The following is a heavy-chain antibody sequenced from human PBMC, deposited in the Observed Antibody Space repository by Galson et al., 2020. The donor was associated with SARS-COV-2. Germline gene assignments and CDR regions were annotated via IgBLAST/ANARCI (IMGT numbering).Heavy chain of an antibody. J-gene: IGHJ4*02. CDR3: AKDRRDGYNSDGPFDF. CDR1: GFTFRSYA. V-gene: IGHV3-23*03. Sequence: GGSLRLSCAASGFTFRSYAMSWVRQAPGKGLEWVSVIYSGGGTYYADSVKGRFTISRDNSKSTLYLQMNSLRAEDTAVYYCAKDRRDGYNSDGPFDFWGQGTLVTVSS. D-gene: IGHD5-12*01. CDR2: IYSGGGT.